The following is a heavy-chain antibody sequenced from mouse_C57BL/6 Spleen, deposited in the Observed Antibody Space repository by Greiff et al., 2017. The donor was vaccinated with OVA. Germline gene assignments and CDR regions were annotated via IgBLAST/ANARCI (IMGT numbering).Heavy chain of an antibody. J-gene: IGHJ2*01. V-gene: IGHV1-15*01. CDR2: IDPETGGT. Sequence: VQLQQSGAELVRPGASVTLSCKASGYTFTDYEMHWVKQTPVHGLEWIGAIDPETGGTAYNQKFKGKAILTADKSSSTAYMELRSLTSEDSAVYYCTRYGNAWDYWGQGTTLAVSS. D-gene: IGHD2-1*01. CDR3: TRYGNAWDY. CDR1: GYTFTDYE.